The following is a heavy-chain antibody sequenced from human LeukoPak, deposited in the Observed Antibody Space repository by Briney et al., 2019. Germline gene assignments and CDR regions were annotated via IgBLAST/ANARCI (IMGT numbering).Heavy chain of an antibody. CDR3: ARVLRTSYGSGIGRQIDY. Sequence: SETLSLTCTVSGGSISSYYWSWIRQPPGKGLEWIGYIYYSGSTNYNPSLKSRVTISVDTSKNQFSLKLSSVTAADTAVYYCARVLRTSYGSGIGRQIDYWGQGTLVTVSS. V-gene: IGHV4-59*01. D-gene: IGHD3-10*01. CDR1: GGSISSYY. J-gene: IGHJ4*02. CDR2: IYYSGST.